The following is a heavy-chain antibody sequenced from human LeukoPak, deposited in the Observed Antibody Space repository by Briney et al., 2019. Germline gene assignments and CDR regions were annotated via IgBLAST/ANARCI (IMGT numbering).Heavy chain of an antibody. J-gene: IGHJ3*02. D-gene: IGHD4-17*01. V-gene: IGHV3-23*01. CDR1: GFTFSSYA. CDR3: ARDQGTTLTSYAFDI. CDR2: ISGSGGST. Sequence: GGSLRLSCAASGFTFSSYAMSWVRQAPGKGLEWVSAISGSGGSTYYADSVKGRFTISRDNSKNTLYLQMNSLRAEDTAVYSCARDQGTTLTSYAFDIWGQGTMLTVSS.